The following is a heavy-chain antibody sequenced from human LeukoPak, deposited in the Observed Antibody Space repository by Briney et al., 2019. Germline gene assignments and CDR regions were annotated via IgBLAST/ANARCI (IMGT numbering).Heavy chain of an antibody. CDR2: ISASDSRP. Sequence: GGSLRLSCAASRFTFSIYAMSWVRQAPGKGLEWVSAISASDSRPYYADSVKGRFTISRDNSKNTLYLRLNGLRGEDTAIYYCAKDLSYAFDYWGQGTLVTVSS. CDR1: RFTFSIYA. V-gene: IGHV3-23*01. D-gene: IGHD5-18*01. CDR3: AKDLSYAFDY. J-gene: IGHJ4*02.